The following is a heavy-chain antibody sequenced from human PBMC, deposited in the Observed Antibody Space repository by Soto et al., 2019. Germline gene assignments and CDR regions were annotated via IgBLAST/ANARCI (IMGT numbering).Heavy chain of an antibody. Sequence: EVQLLQSGGGLVQPGGSLRLSCVGYGFTFSRYAMIWVRQTPGKGLEWVSGIGDRGTTTYYVDSVKGRFTISRDNSGNTLFLQMNSLRAEDTAVYYCAKDRLGDYYYYGMDVWGQGTTVTVS. CDR3: AKDRLGDYYYYGMDV. V-gene: IGHV3-23*01. J-gene: IGHJ6*02. D-gene: IGHD4-17*01. CDR2: IGDRGTTT. CDR1: GFTFSRYA.